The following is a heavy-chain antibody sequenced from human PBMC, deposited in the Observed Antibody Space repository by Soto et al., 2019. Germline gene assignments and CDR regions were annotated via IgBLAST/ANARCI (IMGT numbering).Heavy chain of an antibody. CDR2: IYDSVNT. J-gene: IGHJ4*02. D-gene: IGHD3-9*01. CDR1: GDSLSSGGHY. Sequence: PSETLSLTCTGSGDSLSSGGHYWSWIRQHPAKGLEWIGHIYDSVNTYYSPSLRSRVTISADMSKNQFSRNLRSVTAADTAVYYCARVDHRGYFAILTDYWGQGTLVTVSS. V-gene: IGHV4-31*03. CDR3: ARVDHRGYFAILTDY.